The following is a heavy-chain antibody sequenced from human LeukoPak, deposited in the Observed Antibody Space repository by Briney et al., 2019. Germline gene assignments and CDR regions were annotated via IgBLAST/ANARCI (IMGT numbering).Heavy chain of an antibody. V-gene: IGHV3-23*01. J-gene: IGHJ5*02. CDR1: GFTFSSYA. CDR2: LSGSGGST. Sequence: GGSLRLSCAASGFTFSSYAMNWVRQAPGKGLEWVSGLSGSGGSTYSADSVKGRFTISRDNAKNSLYLQMNSLRAEDTAVYYCARETYYDFWSGYYGSANWFDPWGQGTLVTVSS. CDR3: ARETYYDFWSGYYGSANWFDP. D-gene: IGHD3-3*01.